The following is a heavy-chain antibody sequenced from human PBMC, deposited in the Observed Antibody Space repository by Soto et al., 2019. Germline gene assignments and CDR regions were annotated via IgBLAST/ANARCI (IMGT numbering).Heavy chain of an antibody. CDR2: IYYSGST. V-gene: IGHV4-59*01. CDR1: GGSISSYY. CDR3: ARGSNVLRYFDWFTYGMDV. Sequence: SETLSLTCTVSGGSISSYYWSWIRQPPGKGLEWIGYIYYSGSTNYNPSLKSRVTISVDTSKNQFSLKLSSVTAADTAVYYCARGSNVLRYFDWFTYGMDVWGQGTTVTVSS. J-gene: IGHJ6*02. D-gene: IGHD3-9*01.